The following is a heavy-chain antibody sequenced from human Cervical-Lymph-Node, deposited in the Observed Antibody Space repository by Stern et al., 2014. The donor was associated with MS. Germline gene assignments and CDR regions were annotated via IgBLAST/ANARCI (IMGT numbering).Heavy chain of an antibody. CDR2: IYDSWST. D-gene: IGHD4-17*01. CDR3: AREARLRY. CDR1: GGSISSYS. J-gene: IGHJ4*02. Sequence: QVQLQESGPGLVRPSETLSLTCTVSGGSISSYSWRWIRQPPGKGLEWMGYIYDSWSTHYNPSLTILVSISVDTSKHQISLYLRSVTAADTGVYFCAREARLRYWGQGTLVTVSS. V-gene: IGHV4-59*01.